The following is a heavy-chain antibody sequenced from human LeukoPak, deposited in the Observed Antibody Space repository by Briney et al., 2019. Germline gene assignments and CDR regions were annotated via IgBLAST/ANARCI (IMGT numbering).Heavy chain of an antibody. D-gene: IGHD3-22*01. Sequence: ASVKVSCKASGGTFSTFPISWVRQAPGQGLEWIGGIIPIFGPNYAQKFQGRATISADLATATAYMELSSLTSEDTSVYYCATGKDRSGYYYSLDYWGQGTLVAVSS. CDR3: ATGKDRSGYYYSLDY. V-gene: IGHV1-69*13. CDR1: GGTFSTFP. J-gene: IGHJ4*02. CDR2: IIPIFGP.